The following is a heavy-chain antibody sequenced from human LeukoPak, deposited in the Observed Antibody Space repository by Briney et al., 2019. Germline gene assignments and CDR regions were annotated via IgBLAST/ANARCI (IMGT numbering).Heavy chain of an antibody. CDR1: GYTFTAYY. Sequence: GASVKVSCKASGYTFTAYYIHWLRQAPAQGLEWMGWVNPNTGATMYAQKFQDRVTMTRDTSISTAYIDVSRLLSDDTAVYYCARADELGDHHIDSWGQGTLVTVSS. CDR3: ARADELGDHHIDS. D-gene: IGHD2-21*02. CDR2: VNPNTGAT. V-gene: IGHV1-2*02. J-gene: IGHJ4*02.